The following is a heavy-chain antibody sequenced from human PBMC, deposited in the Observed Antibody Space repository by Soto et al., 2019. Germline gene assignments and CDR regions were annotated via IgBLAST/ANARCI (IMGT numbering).Heavy chain of an antibody. Sequence: ETLSLTCTFAGRSIRSRYCSWIRQPPGKGLEWIGYIYYTGSTSYNPSLKSRVTISVDTSKNQFSLKLSSVAAADTAVYYCVKGGSSKFEPWGQGTLVTVS. CDR2: IYYTGST. J-gene: IGHJ5*02. CDR3: VKGGSSKFEP. CDR1: GRSIRSRY. D-gene: IGHD1-26*01. V-gene: IGHV4-59*11.